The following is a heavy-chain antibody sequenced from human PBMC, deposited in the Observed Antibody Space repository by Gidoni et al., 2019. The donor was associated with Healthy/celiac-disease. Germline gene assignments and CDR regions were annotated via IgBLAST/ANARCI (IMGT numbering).Heavy chain of an antibody. Sequence: VQLLESGGCLVQPVGSLRRSCAAAGCTLSSYSMNWVRRAPGKGMEWSAYSSSSSITIYYADAMKGRCISSRDNAKKPLYLQMKLLRAEDTAVYYCASDLGGGSCYIDYWGQGTLVTVSS. CDR2: SSSSSITI. D-gene: IGHD2-15*01. CDR3: ASDLGGGSCYIDY. CDR1: GCTLSSYS. V-gene: IGHV3-48*01. J-gene: IGHJ4*02.